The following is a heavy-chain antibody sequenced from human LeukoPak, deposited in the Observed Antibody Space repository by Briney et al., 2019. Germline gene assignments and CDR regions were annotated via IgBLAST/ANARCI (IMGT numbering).Heavy chain of an antibody. J-gene: IGHJ4*02. Sequence: PGGSLRLSCAASGFTFSTYWMHRVRQAPGKGLVWVSRINGDGGSRNYADSVKGRFTISRDNAKNTLYLQMSSLRVEDTAVYYCASASSHRTAAGGDYWGQGTLVTVST. D-gene: IGHD6-13*01. CDR3: ASASSHRTAAGGDY. V-gene: IGHV3-74*01. CDR2: INGDGGSR. CDR1: GFTFSTYW.